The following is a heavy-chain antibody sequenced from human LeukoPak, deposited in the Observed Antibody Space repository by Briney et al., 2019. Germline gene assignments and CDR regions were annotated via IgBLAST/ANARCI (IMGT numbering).Heavy chain of an antibody. Sequence: SETLSLTCAVSGGSISSGGYSWSWIRQPPGKGLEWIGYIYHSGSTYYNPSLKSRVTISVDRSKNQFSLKLSSVTAADTAVYYCARGGYCSSTSCFGKGLRVNWFDPWGQGTLVTVSS. V-gene: IGHV4-30-2*01. D-gene: IGHD2-2*01. CDR3: ARGGYCSSTSCFGKGLRVNWFDP. CDR2: IYHSGST. CDR1: GGSISSGGYS. J-gene: IGHJ5*02.